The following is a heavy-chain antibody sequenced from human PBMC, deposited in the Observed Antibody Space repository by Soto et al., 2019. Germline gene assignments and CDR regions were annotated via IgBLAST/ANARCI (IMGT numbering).Heavy chain of an antibody. Sequence: QVQLVESGGGLVKPGGSLRLSFAASGFTFNDHYMTWIRQAPGKGLEWVSFISSDSIYTNSADSVKVRFTISSDNAKSLLYLPMGDLSFYDTAVYYCSRYSAGSGLAYGMDVWGQGTTVAVSS. J-gene: IGHJ6*02. D-gene: IGHD2-21*01. CDR1: GFTFNDHY. V-gene: IGHV3-11*06. CDR3: SRYSAGSGLAYGMDV. CDR2: ISSDSIYT.